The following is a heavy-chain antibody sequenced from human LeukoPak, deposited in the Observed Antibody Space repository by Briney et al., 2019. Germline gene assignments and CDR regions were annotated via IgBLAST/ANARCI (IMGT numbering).Heavy chain of an antibody. V-gene: IGHV3-23*01. CDR2: ISGRGGTT. Sequence: GGSLRLSCTASRFTFSTYAMSWVRQAPGKGLEWVSSISGRGGTTYYTGSVKGRFTISRDNSKNALYLQMSSLRAEDTAVYYCAKSQRNDQQVVQRIDYWGQGTLVTVSS. J-gene: IGHJ4*02. CDR1: RFTFSTYA. CDR3: AKSQRNDQQVVQRIDY. D-gene: IGHD2-2*01.